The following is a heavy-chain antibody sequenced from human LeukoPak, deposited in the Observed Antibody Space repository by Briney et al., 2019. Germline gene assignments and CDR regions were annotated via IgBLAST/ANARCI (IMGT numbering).Heavy chain of an antibody. CDR1: GFTFSTYE. CDR3: ARDREQQLGYYYYGMDV. J-gene: IGHJ6*02. Sequence: PGGSLRLSCAASGFTFSTYEMNWVRQAPGKRLEWGSYISSGGSPIYYADSVKGRFTISRDNAKNSLYLQMNSLRAEDTAVYYCARDREQQLGYYYYGMDVWGQGTTVTVSS. V-gene: IGHV3-48*03. D-gene: IGHD6-13*01. CDR2: ISSGGSPI.